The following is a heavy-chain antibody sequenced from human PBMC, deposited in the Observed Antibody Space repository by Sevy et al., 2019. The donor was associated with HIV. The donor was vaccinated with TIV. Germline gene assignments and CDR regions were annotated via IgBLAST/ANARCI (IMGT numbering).Heavy chain of an antibody. CDR3: AKGSDFWSGTFDY. Sequence: GGSPRLSCAASGFTFSSYGMHWVRQAPGKGLEWVAFIRYDGSNKYYADSVKGRFTISRDNSKNTLYLQMNSLRAEDTAVYYCAKGSDFWSGTFDYWGQGTLVTVSS. V-gene: IGHV3-30*02. CDR2: IRYDGSNK. CDR1: GFTFSSYG. D-gene: IGHD3-3*01. J-gene: IGHJ4*02.